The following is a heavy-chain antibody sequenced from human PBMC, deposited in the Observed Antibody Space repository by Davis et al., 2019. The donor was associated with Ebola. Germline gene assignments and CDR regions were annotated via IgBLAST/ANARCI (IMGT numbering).Heavy chain of an antibody. Sequence: ASVKVSCKASGYTFTGYYIHWVRQAPGQGLEWMGWISAYHGNTNYAQQLQGRVTMTTDTSTSTADMELRSLRSDDTAVYYCARDRGVYCTNGVCSGYYYYYMDVWGKGTTVTVSS. CDR2: ISAYHGNT. V-gene: IGHV1-18*04. J-gene: IGHJ6*03. CDR3: ARDRGVYCTNGVCSGYYYYYMDV. D-gene: IGHD2-8*01. CDR1: GYTFTGYY.